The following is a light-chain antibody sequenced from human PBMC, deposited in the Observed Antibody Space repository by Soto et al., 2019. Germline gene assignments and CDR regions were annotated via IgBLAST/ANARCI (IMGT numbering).Light chain of an antibody. CDR3: SSSTPFGTYV. CDR2: EVS. V-gene: IGLV2-14*01. J-gene: IGLJ1*01. Sequence: QSALTQPASVSGSPGQSITISCTGTSSDVGGYNYVSWYQQHPGTAPKLMMYEVSDRPSGVSNRFSGSKSGNTASLTISGLQAEDEADYACSSSTPFGTYVFGRGT. CDR1: SSDVGGYNY.